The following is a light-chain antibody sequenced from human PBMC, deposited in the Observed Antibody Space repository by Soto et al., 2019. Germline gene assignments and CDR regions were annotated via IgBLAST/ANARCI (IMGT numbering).Light chain of an antibody. CDR3: HQHDQGWT. V-gene: IGKV3-15*01. Sequence: EMVMTQSPATLSVSLGERATLSCRASESVRTKLVWYQQKPGQAPRLLIYGASTRATGIPARFSGSGSGTEFTLTISNLQSEDFAVYYCHQHDQGWTFGQGTKVEIK. J-gene: IGKJ1*01. CDR1: ESVRTK. CDR2: GAS.